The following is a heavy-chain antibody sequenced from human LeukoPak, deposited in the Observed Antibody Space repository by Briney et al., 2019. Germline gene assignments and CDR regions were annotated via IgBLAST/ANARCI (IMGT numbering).Heavy chain of an antibody. V-gene: IGHV3-43*02. CDR3: AKGGHYDSRDAMDY. CDR2: ISGDGDTT. J-gene: IGHJ4*02. CDR1: GFTFDDYA. D-gene: IGHD3-22*01. Sequence: GGSLRLSCAASGFTFDDYAMHCVRQAPGKGLEWVSLISGDGDTTYYADSVKGRFTISRDNSKNSLSLQMSSLRTEDTALYYCAKGGHYDSRDAMDYWGRGTLVTVSS.